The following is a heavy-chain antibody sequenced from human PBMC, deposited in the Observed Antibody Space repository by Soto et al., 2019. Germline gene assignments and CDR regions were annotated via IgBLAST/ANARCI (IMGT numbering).Heavy chain of an antibody. CDR2: INPNNGDT. CDR1: GDTLTNSY. V-gene: IGHV1-2*02. Sequence: ASVKVSCKASGDTLTNSYLHWVRQAPGQGLEWLGWINPNNGDTNYAQKFRGRVTMTRDTSNNTVYMELTRLTSDDTAVYFCATDLGVVAATAYWGQGTLVTVSS. CDR3: ATDLGVVAATAY. D-gene: IGHD2-15*01. J-gene: IGHJ4*02.